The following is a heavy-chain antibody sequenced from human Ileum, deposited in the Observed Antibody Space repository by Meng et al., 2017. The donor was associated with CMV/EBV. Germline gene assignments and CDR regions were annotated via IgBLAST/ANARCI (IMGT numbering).Heavy chain of an antibody. D-gene: IGHD3-3*01. CDR3: ARDRDLWSGYGIVH. Sequence: ASVKVSCKVSGYPFTEYYMHWVRQVPGQGLEYMGWINPNSGGTDSAQKFQGRVTMTRDTSISTAYMELSRLTSDDTAVYYCARDRDLWSGYGIVHWGQGTLVTVSS. J-gene: IGHJ4*02. CDR1: GYPFTEYY. CDR2: INPNSGGT. V-gene: IGHV1-2*02.